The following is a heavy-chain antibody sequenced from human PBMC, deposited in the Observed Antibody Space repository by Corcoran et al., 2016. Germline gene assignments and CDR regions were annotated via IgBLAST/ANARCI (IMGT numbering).Heavy chain of an antibody. CDR1: GGSISSYY. V-gene: IGHV4-4*07. D-gene: IGHD3-22*01. CDR3: AREAQYYYDSSGYYSLDY. CDR2: IYTSGST. J-gene: IGHJ4*02. Sequence: QVQLQESGPGLVKPSETLSLTCTVSGGSISSYYWSWIRQPAGKGLEWIGRIYTSGSTNYNPSLKSRVTMSVDTSKNQFSLTLSSVTAADTAVYYCAREAQYYYDSSGYYSLDYWGQGTLVTVSS.